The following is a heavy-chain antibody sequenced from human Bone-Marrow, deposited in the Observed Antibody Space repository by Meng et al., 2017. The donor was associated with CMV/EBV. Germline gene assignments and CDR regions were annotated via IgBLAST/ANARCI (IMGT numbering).Heavy chain of an antibody. CDR2: IESGGRT. V-gene: IGHV3-53*01. CDR1: GLTVSSYY. J-gene: IGHJ4*02. Sequence: SGAASGLTVSSYYMTWIRQAPGKGLEWVSVIESGGRTYYADSVKGRVTIPRDNSKNTLYLQMNSLRAEDTAVYYCAKVSYSGTYFIDYWGQGTLVTVSS. D-gene: IGHD1-26*01. CDR3: AKVSYSGTYFIDY.